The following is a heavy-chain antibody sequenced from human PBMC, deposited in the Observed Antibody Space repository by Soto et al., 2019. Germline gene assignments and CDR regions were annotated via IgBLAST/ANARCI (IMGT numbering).Heavy chain of an antibody. CDR3: AKDMGTVWPRRENYFDY. Sequence: GGSLRLSCAASGFTFSNYAMNWVRQAPGKGLEWVSTISGSGHSTYYADSVKGRFTISRDNSKNTLYLQMNSLRAEDTAVYHCAKDMGTVWPRRENYFDYWGQGTLVTVSS. V-gene: IGHV3-23*01. J-gene: IGHJ4*02. D-gene: IGHD3-10*01. CDR1: GFTFSNYA. CDR2: ISGSGHST.